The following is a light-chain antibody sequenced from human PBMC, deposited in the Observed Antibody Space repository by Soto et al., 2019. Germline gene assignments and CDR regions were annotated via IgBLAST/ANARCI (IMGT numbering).Light chain of an antibody. CDR2: KAS. CDR1: QTISSW. CDR3: QHYNSYSEA. Sequence: EIQMTQSPSTLSGSVVDIVTITCRASQTISSWLAWYQQKPGKAPKLLIYKASTLKSGVPSRFSGSGSGTEFTLTISSPQPDDFATYYCQHYNSYSEAFGQGTKVDI. J-gene: IGKJ1*01. V-gene: IGKV1-5*03.